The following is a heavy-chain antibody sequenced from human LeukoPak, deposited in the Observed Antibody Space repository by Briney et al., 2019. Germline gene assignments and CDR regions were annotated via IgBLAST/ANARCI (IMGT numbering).Heavy chain of an antibody. J-gene: IGHJ6*03. CDR1: GYTFTSYG. CDR3: ARDLITIFGVVISHYYMDV. V-gene: IGHV1-18*01. Sequence: VASVKVSCKASGYTFTSYGISWVRQAPGQGREGMGWISAYNGNTNYAQKLQGRVTMTTDTSTSTAYTELRSLRSDDTAVYYCARDLITIFGVVISHYYMDVWGKGTTVTVSS. D-gene: IGHD3-3*01. CDR2: ISAYNGNT.